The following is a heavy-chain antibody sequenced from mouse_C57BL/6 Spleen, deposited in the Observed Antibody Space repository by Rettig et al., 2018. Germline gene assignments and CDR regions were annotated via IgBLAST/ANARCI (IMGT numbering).Heavy chain of an antibody. V-gene: IGHV14-4*01. CDR2: IDPENGDT. CDR3: TKPYAMDY. Sequence: ELVRPGASVKLSCTASGFNIKDDYMHWVKQRPEQGLEWIGWIDPENGDTEYASKFQGKATITADTSSNTAYLQLSSLTSEDTAVYYCTKPYAMDYWGQGTSVTVSS. CDR1: GFNIKDDY. J-gene: IGHJ4*01.